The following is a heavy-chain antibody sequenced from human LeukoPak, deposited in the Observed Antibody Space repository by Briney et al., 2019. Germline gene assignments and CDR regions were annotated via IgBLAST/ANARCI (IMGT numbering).Heavy chain of an antibody. CDR3: TTGLIPLERRGY. V-gene: IGHV3-15*01. CDR1: GLIFSDAW. J-gene: IGHJ4*02. D-gene: IGHD1-1*01. Sequence: TGGSLRLSCATSGLIFSDAWMSWVRQAPGKGLEWVGRIRRKSDGETTDYATPVKGRFTISRDDSKDTLHLQMDSLKTEDTAVYYCTTGLIPLERRGYWGQGTLVTVSS. CDR2: IRRKSDGETT.